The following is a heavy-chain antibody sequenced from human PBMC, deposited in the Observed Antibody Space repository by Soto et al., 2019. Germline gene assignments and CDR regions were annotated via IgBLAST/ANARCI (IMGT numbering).Heavy chain of an antibody. V-gene: IGHV4-4*07. Sequence: QVQLQESGPGLVKPSETLSLTSTVSGGSISTYYWNWIRQSAGKGLEWIGRVYISGSTNYHPSLKSRVAMSVDTSNNQFSLQVTSVTAADTAGYYWARGVRDGFDIWGQGTMVTVSS. CDR3: ARGVRDGFDI. CDR1: GGSISTYY. J-gene: IGHJ3*02. D-gene: IGHD2-2*01. CDR2: VYISGST.